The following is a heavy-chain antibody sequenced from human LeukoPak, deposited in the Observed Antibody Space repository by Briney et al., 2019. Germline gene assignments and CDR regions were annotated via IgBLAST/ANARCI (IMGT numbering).Heavy chain of an antibody. J-gene: IGHJ4*02. CDR3: AKVSGHGSGSYYNRDPIDY. Sequence: PGGSLRLSCAASGFTFSSYGMHWVRQAPGKGLEWVAFIRYDGSNKYYADSVKGRFTISRDNPKNTLYLQMNSLRAEDTAVYYCAKVSGHGSGSYYNRDPIDYWGQGTLVTVSS. V-gene: IGHV3-30*02. CDR1: GFTFSSYG. CDR2: IRYDGSNK. D-gene: IGHD3-10*01.